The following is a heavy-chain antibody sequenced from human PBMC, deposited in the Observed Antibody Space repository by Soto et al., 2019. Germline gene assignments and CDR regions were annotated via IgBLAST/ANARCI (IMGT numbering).Heavy chain of an antibody. V-gene: IGHV3-23*01. CDR2: ISGSGDST. J-gene: IGHJ4*02. CDR3: AKERSSGWSFDY. D-gene: IGHD6-19*01. Sequence: ETLSLTCTVSGGSISSSDYYWGWIRQPPGKGLEWVSGISGSGDSTYYADSVKGRFTVSRDNSKNTPYLQMNSLRAEDTAVFYCAKERSSGWSFDYWGQGTLVTVSS. CDR1: GGSISSSDYY.